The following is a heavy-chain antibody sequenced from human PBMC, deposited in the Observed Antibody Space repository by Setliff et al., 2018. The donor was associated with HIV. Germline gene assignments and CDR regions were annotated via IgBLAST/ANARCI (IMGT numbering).Heavy chain of an antibody. CDR1: GFTFSGYS. CDR3: ARDASGSYYMTGSYYFDY. D-gene: IGHD1-26*01. J-gene: IGHJ4*02. CDR2: ISSSSSTI. Sequence: GGSLRLSCAASGFTFSGYSMNWVRQAPGKGLEWVSYISSSSSTIYYADSVKGRFTISRDNAKNSLYLQMNSLRAEDTAVYYCARDASGSYYMTGSYYFDYWGQGTLVTVSS. V-gene: IGHV3-48*01.